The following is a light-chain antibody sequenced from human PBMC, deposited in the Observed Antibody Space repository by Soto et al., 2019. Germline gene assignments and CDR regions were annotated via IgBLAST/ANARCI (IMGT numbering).Light chain of an antibody. CDR3: QQYNNWPPS. CDR2: GAS. J-gene: IGKJ5*01. Sequence: EIVMTQSPATLSVSPGERATLSCRASQSVSSNLAWYQQKPGQAPRLIYGASTRATGIPARFSGSGSGTEFTLTIISLQSEDFSVYYCQQYNNWPPSFGQGTRLEIK. V-gene: IGKV3-15*01. CDR1: QSVSSN.